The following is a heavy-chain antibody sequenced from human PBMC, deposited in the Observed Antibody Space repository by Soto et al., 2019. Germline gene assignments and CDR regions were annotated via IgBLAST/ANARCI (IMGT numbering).Heavy chain of an antibody. V-gene: IGHV4-39*01. CDR3: ARRFPLKATYYYDSSLGWFDP. D-gene: IGHD3-22*01. CDR1: GGSISSSSYY. CDR2: IYYSGST. Sequence: SETLSLTCTVSGGSISSSSYYWGWIRQPPGKGLEWIGSIYYSGSTYYNPSLKSRVTISVDTSKNQFSLKLSSVTAADTAVYYCARRFPLKATYYYDSSLGWFDPWGQGTLVTVSS. J-gene: IGHJ5*02.